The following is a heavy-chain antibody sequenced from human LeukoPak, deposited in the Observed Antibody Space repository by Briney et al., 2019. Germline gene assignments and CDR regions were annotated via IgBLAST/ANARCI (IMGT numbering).Heavy chain of an antibody. V-gene: IGHV1-2*02. CDR3: ARDMNITEVADY. CDR2: INPKNGRT. D-gene: IGHD2/OR15-2a*01. Sequence: ASVTATCKASGYTFAAYYMHWVRQAPGQGLEWMGWINPKNGRTSYAQTFQGRVTMTTDTSISTAYMELSRLSSDDTAVYYCARDMNITEVADYWGQGTLVTVSS. J-gene: IGHJ4*02. CDR1: GYTFAAYY.